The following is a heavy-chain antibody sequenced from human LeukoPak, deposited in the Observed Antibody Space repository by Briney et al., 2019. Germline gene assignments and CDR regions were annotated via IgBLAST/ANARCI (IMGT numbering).Heavy chain of an antibody. CDR1: GYTFTDYH. Sequence: ASVKVSCKAPGYTFTDYHMHWVRQAPGQGLEGMGWINPNTGGTNYAQSFQGRVTMTRDTSISTSYMELSSLFSDDTALYYCARGGHGHTQNDYWGQGTLVTVSS. CDR3: ARGGHGHTQNDY. CDR2: INPNTGGT. J-gene: IGHJ4*02. D-gene: IGHD5-24*01. V-gene: IGHV1-2*02.